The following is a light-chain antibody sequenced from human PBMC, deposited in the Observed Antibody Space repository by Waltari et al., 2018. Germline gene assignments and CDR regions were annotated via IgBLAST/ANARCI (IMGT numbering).Light chain of an antibody. V-gene: IGKV1-9*01. CDR1: QGISSN. CDR3: QQLSSYPLT. CDR2: AAS. Sequence: TVTCRASQGISSNLAWYQQKPGKAPKLLIYAASTLQSEVPSRFSGSGSGTEYILTISSLQPEDFATYYCQQLSSYPLTFGGGTKVEI. J-gene: IGKJ4*01.